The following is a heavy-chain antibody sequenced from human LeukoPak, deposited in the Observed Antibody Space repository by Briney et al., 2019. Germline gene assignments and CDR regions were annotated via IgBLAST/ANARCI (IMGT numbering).Heavy chain of an antibody. CDR3: AKSTTVTQRGYFDY. CDR2: ISYDGSNK. Sequence: PGGSLRLSCAASGSTFSSYGMHWVRQAPAKGLEWVAIISYDGSNKYYADSVKGRFTISRDNSKNTLYLQMNSLRAEDTAVYYCAKSTTVTQRGYFDYWGQGTPVTVSS. V-gene: IGHV3-30*18. J-gene: IGHJ4*02. CDR1: GSTFSSYG. D-gene: IGHD4-17*01.